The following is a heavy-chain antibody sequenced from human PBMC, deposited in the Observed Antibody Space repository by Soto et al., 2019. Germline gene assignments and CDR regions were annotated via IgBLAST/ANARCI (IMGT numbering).Heavy chain of an antibody. Sequence: PGGSLRLSCAASGFSVSSNYMSWVRQAPGKGLEWVSVIYTGGSTYYADSVKGRFTISRDNSKNTLYLQMNSLRVEDTAVYYCARSINWPDWFDPWGQGXLVTVYS. CDR3: ARSINWPDWFDP. CDR1: GFSVSSNY. J-gene: IGHJ5*02. CDR2: IYTGGST. D-gene: IGHD1-1*01. V-gene: IGHV3-53*01.